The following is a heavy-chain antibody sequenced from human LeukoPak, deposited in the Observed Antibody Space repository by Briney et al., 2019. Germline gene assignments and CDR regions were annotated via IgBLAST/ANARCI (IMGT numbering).Heavy chain of an antibody. Sequence: GASVKVSCKASGYTFTSYEINWVRQATEHGLEWMGWMNPDSGDTAYAQKFQGRITMTRSTSITTAYMELSSLRSEDTAVYYCARGLGSYDSSELTWPMISFWGQGTQVTVSS. V-gene: IGHV1-8*01. CDR2: MNPDSGDT. D-gene: IGHD3-22*01. J-gene: IGHJ4*02. CDR3: ARGLGSYDSSELTWPMISF. CDR1: GYTFTSYE.